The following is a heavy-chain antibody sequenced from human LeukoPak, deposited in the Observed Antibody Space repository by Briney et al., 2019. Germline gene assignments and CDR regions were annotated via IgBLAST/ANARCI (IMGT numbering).Heavy chain of an antibody. Sequence: PSETLSLTCIVSGGSISSYYWSWIRQPPGKGLEWIGYIYYSGSTNYNPSLKSRVTISVYTSKNQFSLKLSSVTAADTAVYYCARHGGSAEYSGSYYDWGQGTLVTVSS. CDR1: GGSISSYY. V-gene: IGHV4-59*08. CDR3: ARHGGSAEYSGSYYD. D-gene: IGHD1-26*01. J-gene: IGHJ4*02. CDR2: IYYSGST.